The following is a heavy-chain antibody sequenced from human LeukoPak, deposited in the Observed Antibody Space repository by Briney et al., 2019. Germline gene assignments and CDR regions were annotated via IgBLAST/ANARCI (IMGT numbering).Heavy chain of an antibody. CDR3: ARVGLMITFGGVIPYFDY. CDR2: INPNSGGT. CDR1: GYTFSDSY. V-gene: IGHV1-2*02. Sequence: ASVKVSCKTSGYTFSDSYIHWVRQAPGQGLEWMGWINPNSGGTNYAQKFQGRVTMTRDTSISTAYMELSRLRSDDTAVYYCARVGLMITFGGVIPYFDYWGQGTLVTVSS. J-gene: IGHJ4*02. D-gene: IGHD3-16*02.